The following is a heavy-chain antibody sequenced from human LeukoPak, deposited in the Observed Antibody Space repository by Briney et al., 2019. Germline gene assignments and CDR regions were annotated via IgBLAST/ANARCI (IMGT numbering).Heavy chain of an antibody. CDR1: GFTFSSYS. CDR3: ARGSGSYMDYMDV. V-gene: IGHV3-21*01. J-gene: IGHJ6*03. Sequence: PGGSLRLSCAASGFTFSSYSMNWVRQAPGKGLEWVSSISTSGTYIYYADSLRGRFTISRDNAKSSLFLQLNSLRAEDTAVYYCARGSGSYMDYMDVWGKGTTVTVSS. CDR2: ISTSGTYI. D-gene: IGHD1-26*01.